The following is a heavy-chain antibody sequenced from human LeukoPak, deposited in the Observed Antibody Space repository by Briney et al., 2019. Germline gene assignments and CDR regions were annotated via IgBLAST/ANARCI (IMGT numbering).Heavy chain of an antibody. CDR3: ARGRYCSADICSGGDAFDI. J-gene: IGHJ3*02. V-gene: IGHV4-4*07. Sequence: SETLSLTCTVSDGSINNYYWSWIRQPAGKGLEWIGRIYTRGSTNYNPSLKSRVTMSVDTSKNQFFLKLSSVTAADTAVYYCARGRYCSADICSGGDAFDIWGQGAMVSVSS. CDR1: DGSINNYY. D-gene: IGHD2-15*01. CDR2: IYTRGST.